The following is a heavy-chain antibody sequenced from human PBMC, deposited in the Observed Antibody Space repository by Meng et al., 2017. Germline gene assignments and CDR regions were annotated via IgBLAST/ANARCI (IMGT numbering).Heavy chain of an antibody. J-gene: IGHJ4*02. V-gene: IGHV3-64*01. CDR2: ISSNGGST. Sequence: GESLKISCAASGFTFSSYAMHWVRQAPGKGLEYVSAISSNGGSTYYANSVKGRLTISRDNSKNTLYLQMGSLRAEDMAVYYCARVRVSGYYSYFDYWGQGTLVTVSS. CDR3: ARVRVSGYYSYFDY. D-gene: IGHD3-22*01. CDR1: GFTFSSYA.